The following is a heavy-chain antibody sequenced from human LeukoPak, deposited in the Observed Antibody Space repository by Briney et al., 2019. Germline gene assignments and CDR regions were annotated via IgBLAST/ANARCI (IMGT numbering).Heavy chain of an antibody. V-gene: IGHV3-30-3*01. D-gene: IGHD2-21*02. J-gene: IGHJ3*02. CDR1: GFTFSSYA. CDR3: ARERHIVVVTAIVSDAFDI. CDR2: ISYDGSNK. Sequence: GGSLRLSCAASGFTFSSYAMQWVRQAPGKGLEWVAVISYDGSNKYYADSVKGRFTISRDNSKNTLYLQMNSLRAEDTAVYYCARERHIVVVTAIVSDAFDIWGQGTMVTVSS.